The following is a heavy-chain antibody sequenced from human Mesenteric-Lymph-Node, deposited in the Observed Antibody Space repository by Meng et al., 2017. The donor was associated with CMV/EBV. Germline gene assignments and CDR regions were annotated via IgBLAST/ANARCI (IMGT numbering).Heavy chain of an antibody. CDR1: GFTFSSYE. V-gene: IGHV3-48*03. Sequence: GESLKISCAASGFTFSSYEMNWVRQAPGKGLEWVSYISSSGSTIYYADSVKGRFTISRDNAKNSLYLQMNSLRAEDTAVYYCARSNTYYDFWSGYYTGYFDYWGQGTLVTVSS. D-gene: IGHD3-3*01. J-gene: IGHJ4*02. CDR3: ARSNTYYDFWSGYYTGYFDY. CDR2: ISSSGSTI.